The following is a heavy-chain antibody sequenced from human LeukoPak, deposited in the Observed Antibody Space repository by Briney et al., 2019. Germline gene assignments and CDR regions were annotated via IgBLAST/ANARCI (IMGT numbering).Heavy chain of an antibody. Sequence: PGGSLRLSCAASGFTFSTCSMNWVRQAPGKGLEWVSSISSSSTYIFYADSVKGRFTISRDNAKNSLYLQMNSLRAEDTAVYYCARYGIKGPQSYLDYWGQGTLVTVSS. CDR2: ISSSSTYI. CDR1: GFTFSTCS. D-gene: IGHD1-26*01. CDR3: ARYGIKGPQSYLDY. J-gene: IGHJ4*02. V-gene: IGHV3-21*01.